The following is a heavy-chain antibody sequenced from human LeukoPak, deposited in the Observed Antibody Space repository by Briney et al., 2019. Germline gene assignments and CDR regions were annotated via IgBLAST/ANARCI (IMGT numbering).Heavy chain of an antibody. J-gene: IGHJ6*02. D-gene: IGHD6-13*01. Sequence: PGGSLRLSCAAPGFAFSRYGLHWVRRAPGKGLEWVTLISYDGSNEYYADSVKGRFTISRDNSKNTVYLQMNSLRTEDTAVYYCAKDLQQLTNYYGMDVWGQGTTVTVSS. CDR1: GFAFSRYG. CDR2: ISYDGSNE. V-gene: IGHV3-30*18. CDR3: AKDLQQLTNYYGMDV.